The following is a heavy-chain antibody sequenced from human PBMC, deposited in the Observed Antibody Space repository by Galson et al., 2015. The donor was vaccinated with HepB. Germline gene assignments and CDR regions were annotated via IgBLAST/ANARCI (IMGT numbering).Heavy chain of an antibody. CDR2: IRSKANSYAT. CDR1: GFTFSGSA. CDR3: TRPYDSSPLDAFDI. D-gene: IGHD3-22*01. V-gene: IGHV3-73*01. Sequence: SLRLSCAASGFTFSGSAMHWVRQASGKGLEWVGRIRSKANSYATAYAASVKGRFTISRDDSKNTAYLQMNSLKTEDTAVYYCTRPYDSSPLDAFDIWGQGTMVTVSS. J-gene: IGHJ3*02.